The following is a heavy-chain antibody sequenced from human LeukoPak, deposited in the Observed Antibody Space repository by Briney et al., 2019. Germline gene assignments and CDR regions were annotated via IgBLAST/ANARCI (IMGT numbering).Heavy chain of an antibody. J-gene: IGHJ3*02. CDR2: IYHSGST. CDR1: GYSISSGYY. V-gene: IGHV4-38-2*01. Sequence: PSETLSLTCAVSGYSISSGYYWGWIRQPPGKGLEWIGSIYHSGSTYYNPSLKSRVTMSVDTSKNQFSLKLSSVTAADTAVYYCARYPDSAMVTAGASDIWGQGTMVTVSS. D-gene: IGHD5-18*01. CDR3: ARYPDSAMVTAGASDI.